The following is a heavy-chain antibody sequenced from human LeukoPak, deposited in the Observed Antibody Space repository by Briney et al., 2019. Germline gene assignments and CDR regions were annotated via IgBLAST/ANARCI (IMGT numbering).Heavy chain of an antibody. V-gene: IGHV4-39*07. CDR3: ARGSRPSKQQLSM. D-gene: IGHD6-13*01. J-gene: IGHJ4*02. Sequence: SETLSLTCTVSSGSISGSSYYWGWVRQSPGKGLEWIGNTYYTGNTYYNPSLKNRVTILVDTSKNQFSLNLSSVTAADTAVYYCARGSRPSKQQLSMWGQGTLVTVSS. CDR1: SGSISGSSYY. CDR2: TYYTGNT.